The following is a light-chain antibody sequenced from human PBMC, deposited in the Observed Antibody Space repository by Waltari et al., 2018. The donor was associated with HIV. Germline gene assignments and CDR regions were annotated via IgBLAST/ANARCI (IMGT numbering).Light chain of an antibody. Sequence: QSALTQPASVSGSPGQSITISCTGSSSDVGSYKHVSWYQQHPGKAPRLILYGVSTRPSCVSNLYSASKSGKSASLTVSGLRADDRADYYCSSYAGSSTFVIFGGGTKLTV. CDR2: GVS. CDR1: SSDVGSYKH. CDR3: SSYAGSSTFVI. V-gene: IGLV2-23*02. J-gene: IGLJ2*01.